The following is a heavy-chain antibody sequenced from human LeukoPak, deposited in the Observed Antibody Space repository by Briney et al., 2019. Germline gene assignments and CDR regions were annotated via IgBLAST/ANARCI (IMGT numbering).Heavy chain of an antibody. J-gene: IGHJ4*02. V-gene: IGHV3-21*01. CDR3: ARDPPYYDSSGYYYDY. CDR1: GFTFSTYS. Sequence: PGGSLRLSCAASGFTFSTYSMNWVRQAPGKGLEWVSSISGSSIYIYYADSVKGRFTISRDNAKNSLYLQMNSLRAEDTALYYCARDPPYYDSSGYYYDYWGQGTLVTVSS. CDR2: ISGSSIYI. D-gene: IGHD3-22*01.